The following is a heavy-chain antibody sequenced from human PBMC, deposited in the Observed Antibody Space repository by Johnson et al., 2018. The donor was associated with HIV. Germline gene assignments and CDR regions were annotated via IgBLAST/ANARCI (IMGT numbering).Heavy chain of an antibody. Sequence: LLVESGGGLVQPGRSLRLSCAASGFTFDDYAMHWVRQAPGKGLEWVSGISWNSGSIGYADSVKGRFSISRDNGKNSLYLQMNSLRAEDTAVYYCAKDPMVATPANAFDIWGQGTMVTVSS. CDR2: ISWNSGSI. D-gene: IGHD5-12*01. CDR3: AKDPMVATPANAFDI. J-gene: IGHJ3*02. CDR1: GFTFDDYA. V-gene: IGHV3-9*01.